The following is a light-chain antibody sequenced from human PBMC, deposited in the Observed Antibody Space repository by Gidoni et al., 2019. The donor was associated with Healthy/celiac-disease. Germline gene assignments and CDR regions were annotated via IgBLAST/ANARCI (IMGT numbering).Light chain of an antibody. Sequence: QLTQPPSSLSASVGDRGTITCRASQGISNYLAWYQQKPGKVPKRLIYAASTLQAGVPARFSGSGSGTDFTLTISSLQPEDVATYYCQKYNSAPYTFXQXTKLEIK. CDR3: QKYNSAPYT. CDR2: AAS. J-gene: IGKJ2*01. V-gene: IGKV1-27*01. CDR1: QGISNY.